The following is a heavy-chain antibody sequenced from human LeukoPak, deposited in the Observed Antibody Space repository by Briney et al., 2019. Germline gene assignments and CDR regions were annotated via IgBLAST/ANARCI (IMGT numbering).Heavy chain of an antibody. J-gene: IGHJ4*02. CDR1: GGSISIYY. CDR3: VRDKELAY. CDR2: IYNSGST. Sequence: KTSETLSLTCTVSGGSISIYYWSWLRQPPGKGLEWIGYIYNSGSTIYNPSLRSRVTISVDTSKNQFSLKLNSVTAADTAVYYCVRDKELAYWGQGTLVTVSS. V-gene: IGHV4-59*01. D-gene: IGHD1-1*01.